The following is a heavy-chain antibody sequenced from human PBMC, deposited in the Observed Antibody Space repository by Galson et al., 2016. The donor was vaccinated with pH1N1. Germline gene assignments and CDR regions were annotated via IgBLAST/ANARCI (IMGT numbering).Heavy chain of an antibody. V-gene: IGHV3-15*01. D-gene: IGHD2-15*01. CDR3: ATGGNFYNY. CDR2: IKSNGDGGTT. CDR1: GFTFSNAW. J-gene: IGHJ4*02. Sequence: SLRLSCAGSGFTFSNAWMTWVRQAPGKGLEWVGRIKSNGDGGTTDYAAPVRGRFTISRDDSKNTVFLQMNSLEIADTAMYYCATGGNFYNYWGQGTLLTVSS.